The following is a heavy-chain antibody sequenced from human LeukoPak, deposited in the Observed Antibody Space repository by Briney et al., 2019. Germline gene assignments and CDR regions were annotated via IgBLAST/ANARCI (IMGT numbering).Heavy chain of an antibody. D-gene: IGHD4-17*01. V-gene: IGHV3-21*01. CDR2: ISSSGSYI. CDR1: GFTFSSYS. Sequence: GGSLRLSCAASGFTFSSYSMNWVRQAPGKGLEWVSSISSSGSYIYYADSVKGRFTISRDDAENSLYLQMNSLRAEDTAVYYCAKTPHYGNYCDYWGQGTLVTVSS. J-gene: IGHJ4*02. CDR3: AKTPHYGNYCDY.